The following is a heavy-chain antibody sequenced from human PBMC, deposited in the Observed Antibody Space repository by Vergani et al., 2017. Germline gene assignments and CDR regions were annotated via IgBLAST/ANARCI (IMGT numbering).Heavy chain of an antibody. V-gene: IGHV7-4-1*02. CDR2: IKPNTGNP. Sequence: QVQLVQSGSELKKPGASVKISCKTSGYTFTNYPINWIRQAPGQGLEWLGWIKPNTGNPTYAQGLTGRLVFSLDTSVNTAYLEISSLTVDDTAVYYCAARGLRNYYGLDVWGQATTVIVSS. J-gene: IGHJ6*02. CDR1: GYTFTNYP. D-gene: IGHD3-10*01. CDR3: AARGLRNYYGLDV.